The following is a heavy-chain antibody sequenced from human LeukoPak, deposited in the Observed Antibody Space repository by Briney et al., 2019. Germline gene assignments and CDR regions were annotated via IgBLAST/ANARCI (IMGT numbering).Heavy chain of an antibody. CDR3: ARGRFYGSGSSPTAP. CDR1: GGTFSSYA. Sequence: SVKVSCKASGGTFSSYAISWVRQAPGQRLEWMGRIIPILGIANSAQKFQGRVTITADKSTSTAYMELSSLRSEDTAVYYCARGRFYGSGSSPTAPWGQGTLVTVSS. J-gene: IGHJ5*02. D-gene: IGHD3-10*01. CDR2: IIPILGIA. V-gene: IGHV1-69*04.